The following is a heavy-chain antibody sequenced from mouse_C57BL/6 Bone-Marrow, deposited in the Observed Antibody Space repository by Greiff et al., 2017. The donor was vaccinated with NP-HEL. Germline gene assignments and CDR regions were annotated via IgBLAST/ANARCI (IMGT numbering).Heavy chain of an antibody. CDR1: GFNIKDYY. J-gene: IGHJ2*01. Sequence: EVKLMESGAELVRPGASVKLSCTASGFNIKDYYMHWVKQRPEQGLEWIGRIDPEDGDTEYAPKFQGKATMTADTSSNTAYLQLSSLTSEDTAVYYCTTCSGRVYYFDYWGQGTTLTVSS. CDR2: IDPEDGDT. CDR3: TTCSGRVYYFDY. D-gene: IGHD4-1*01. V-gene: IGHV14-1*01.